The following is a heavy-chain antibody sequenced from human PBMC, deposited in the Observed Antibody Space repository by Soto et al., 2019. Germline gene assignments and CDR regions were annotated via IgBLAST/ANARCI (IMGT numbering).Heavy chain of an antibody. J-gene: IGHJ4*02. CDR1: GGSISSYY. V-gene: IGHV4-4*07. CDR3: ARGCTSSSCHKGRYYFDY. D-gene: IGHD2-2*02. CDR2: IYTSGST. Sequence: PSETLSLTCTVSGGSISSYYWNWIRQPAGKGLEWVGRIYTSGSTNYNPSLKSRVTMSVDTSKNQFSLKLSSVTAADTAVYYCARGCTSSSCHKGRYYFDYWGQGTLVTVSS.